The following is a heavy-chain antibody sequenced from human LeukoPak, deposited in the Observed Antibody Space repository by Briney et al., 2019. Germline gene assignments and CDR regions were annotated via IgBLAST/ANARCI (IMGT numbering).Heavy chain of an antibody. D-gene: IGHD3-10*01. Sequence: SETLSLTCTVSGGSISRYYWTWIRQPPGKGLEWIGCIYHSGSTNYNPSLKSRVTISVDRSKNHFSLKLSSVTAADTAVYYCAAQYYYGSGSYYDAEYFQHWGQGTLVTVSS. CDR3: AAQYYYGSGSYYDAEYFQH. CDR2: IYHSGST. CDR1: GGSISRYY. V-gene: IGHV4-59*01. J-gene: IGHJ1*01.